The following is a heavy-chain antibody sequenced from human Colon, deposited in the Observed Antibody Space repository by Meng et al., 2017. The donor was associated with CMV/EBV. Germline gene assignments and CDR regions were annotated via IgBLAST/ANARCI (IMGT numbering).Heavy chain of an antibody. Sequence: GGSLRLSCAASGFTFSSYWMSWVRQAPGKGLAWVANIKQDGSEKYYVGSVKGRFTISRDNAKNLLYLQMNSLRAEDTAVYYCARDPIVVVVAASPAVYGMDVWGQGTTVTVSS. J-gene: IGHJ6*02. CDR3: ARDPIVVVVAASPAVYGMDV. CDR2: IKQDGSEK. V-gene: IGHV3-7*01. D-gene: IGHD2-15*01. CDR1: GFTFSSYW.